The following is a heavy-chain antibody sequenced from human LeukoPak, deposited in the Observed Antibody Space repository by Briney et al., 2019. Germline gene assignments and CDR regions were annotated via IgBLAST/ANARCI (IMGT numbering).Heavy chain of an antibody. Sequence: PGGSLRLSCAASGFTFSSYEMNWVRQAPGKGLEWVSYISSSGSTIYYADSVKGRFTISRDNAKNTLYLQMNSLRAEDTAVYYCAKGPLPRIDYWGQGTLVTVSS. CDR3: AKGPLPRIDY. V-gene: IGHV3-48*03. CDR1: GFTFSSYE. CDR2: ISSSGSTI. J-gene: IGHJ4*02.